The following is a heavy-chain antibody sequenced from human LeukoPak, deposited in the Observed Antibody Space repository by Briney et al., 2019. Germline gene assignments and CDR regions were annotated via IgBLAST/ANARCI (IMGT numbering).Heavy chain of an antibody. CDR3: AREVEYYDSSGYPDY. CDR2: ISYDGSNK. CDR1: GFTFSSYA. J-gene: IGHJ4*02. Sequence: GGSLRLSCAASGFTFSSYAMHWVRQAPGKGLEWVAVISYDGSNKYYADPVKGRFTISRDNSKNTLYLQMNSLRAEDTAVYYCAREVEYYDSSGYPDYWGQGTLVTVSS. D-gene: IGHD3-22*01. V-gene: IGHV3-30-3*01.